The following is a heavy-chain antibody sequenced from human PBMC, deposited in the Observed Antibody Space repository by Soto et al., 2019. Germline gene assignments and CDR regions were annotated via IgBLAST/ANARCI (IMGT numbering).Heavy chain of an antibody. Sequence: QVQLVESGGGVVQPGRSLRLSCAASGFTFSSYAMHWVRQAPGKGLEWVAVISYDGSNKYYADSVKGRFTISRDNSKNPLYLQMNSLRAEDTAVYYCASGIAARLPYYYYGMDVWGQGTTVTVSS. CDR1: GFTFSSYA. CDR2: ISYDGSNK. V-gene: IGHV3-30-3*01. J-gene: IGHJ6*02. D-gene: IGHD6-6*01. CDR3: ASGIAARLPYYYYGMDV.